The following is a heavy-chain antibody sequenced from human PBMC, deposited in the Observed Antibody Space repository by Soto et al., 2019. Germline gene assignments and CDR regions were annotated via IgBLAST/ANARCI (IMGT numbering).Heavy chain of an antibody. CDR2: IYPDESDI. J-gene: IGHJ6*02. V-gene: IGHV5-51*03. CDR1: GYSFTKYW. D-gene: IGHD5-12*01. CDR3: VRMGFSGGGYLSYYYYGMDI. Sequence: EVQLVQSGAEVKEPGESLKISCKGSGYSFTKYWIGWVRQMPGKGLEWMAIIYPDESDIRYSPSFQGQVTISADKSISTAYLQWSSLKASDTAVYYCVRMGFSGGGYLSYYYYGMDIWGQGTTVTVSS.